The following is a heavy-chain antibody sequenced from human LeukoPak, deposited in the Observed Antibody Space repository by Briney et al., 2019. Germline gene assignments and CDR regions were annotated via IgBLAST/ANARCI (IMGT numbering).Heavy chain of an antibody. CDR1: GGSFSGYY. J-gene: IGHJ4*02. CDR3: ARDRSYVWGSYRYTVDYFDY. V-gene: IGHV4-34*01. Sequence: PSETLSLTCAVYGGSFSGYYWSWIRQPPGKGLEWIGEINHSGSTNYNPSLKSRVTISVDTSKNQFSLKLSSVTAADTAVYYCARDRSYVWGSYRYTVDYFDYWGRGTLVTVSS. CDR2: INHSGST. D-gene: IGHD3-16*02.